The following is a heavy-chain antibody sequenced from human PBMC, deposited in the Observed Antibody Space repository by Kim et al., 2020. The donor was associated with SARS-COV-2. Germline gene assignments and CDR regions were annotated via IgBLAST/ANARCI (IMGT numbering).Heavy chain of an antibody. J-gene: IGHJ4*02. D-gene: IGHD3-16*01. CDR1: GGSLNTNT. CDR2: IIPVIGTI. CDR3: ATGRGNDLAYYFQN. V-gene: IGHV1-69*13. Sequence: ASVKVSCKASGGSLNTNTIGWVRQAPGQGLEWMGGIIPVIGTINYAQKFQGRVTITADEATNAAHMELSSLRSDDTAVYYCATGRGNDLAYYFQNWGQGTLITVSS.